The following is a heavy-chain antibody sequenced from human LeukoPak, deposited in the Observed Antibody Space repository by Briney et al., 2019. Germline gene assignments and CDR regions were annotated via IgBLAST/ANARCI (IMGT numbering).Heavy chain of an antibody. CDR2: INHSGST. CDR1: GGSFSGYY. Sequence: PETLSLTCAVYGGSFSGYYWSWIRQPPGKGLEWIGEINHSGSTNYNSSLKSRVTISVDTSKNQFSLKLSSVTAADTAVYYCARTYSSGWYVLNWFDPWGQGTLVTVSS. CDR3: ARTYSSGWYVLNWFDP. D-gene: IGHD6-19*01. V-gene: IGHV4-34*01. J-gene: IGHJ5*02.